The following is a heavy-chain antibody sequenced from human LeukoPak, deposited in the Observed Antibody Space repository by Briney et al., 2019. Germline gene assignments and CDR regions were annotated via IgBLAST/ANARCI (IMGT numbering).Heavy chain of an antibody. V-gene: IGHV3-30*18. D-gene: IGHD3-9*01. CDR1: GFTFSSHD. CDR2: ISYDGSKQ. CDR3: AKDGARYLLTYYSEY. Sequence: GGSLRLSCAASGFTFSSHDMHWVRQAPGKGLEWVAAISYDGSKQLYADSVKGRFTISRDNSKNTLNLQMNSLRDEDTAVYYCAKDGARYLLTYYSEYWGQGTPVTVSS. J-gene: IGHJ4*02.